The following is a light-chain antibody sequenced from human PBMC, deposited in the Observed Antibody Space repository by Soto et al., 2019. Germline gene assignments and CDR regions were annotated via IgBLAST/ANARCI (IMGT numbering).Light chain of an antibody. Sequence: DIQMTQSPPTLSASVGDRVTITCRASQSISTWLAWCQQKPGTAPKLLIYKASSLESGVPSRFSGTGSGTEFTLTISSLQPDDLATYYCQHYDRDLYSFGQGTKLEIK. V-gene: IGKV1-5*03. J-gene: IGKJ2*01. CDR1: QSISTW. CDR3: QHYDRDLYS. CDR2: KAS.